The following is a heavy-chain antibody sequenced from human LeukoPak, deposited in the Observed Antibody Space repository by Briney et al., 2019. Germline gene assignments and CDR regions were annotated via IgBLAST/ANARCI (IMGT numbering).Heavy chain of an antibody. V-gene: IGHV3-30-3*01. CDR1: GFTFSSYA. J-gene: IGHJ4*02. CDR3: ARPGLSYYYDSSGYLNTPRFDY. CDR2: ISYDGSNK. Sequence: GGSLRLSCAASGFTFSSYAMHWVRQAPGKGLEWVAVISYDGSNKYYADSVKGRFTISRDNSKNTLYLLMNSLRAEDTAVYYCARPGLSYYYDSSGYLNTPRFDYWGQGTLVTVSS. D-gene: IGHD3-22*01.